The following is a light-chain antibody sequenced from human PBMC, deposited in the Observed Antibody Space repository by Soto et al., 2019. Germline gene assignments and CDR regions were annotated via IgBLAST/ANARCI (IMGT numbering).Light chain of an antibody. CDR3: QTWGTGPFV. V-gene: IGLV4-69*01. CDR1: SGHSSYA. Sequence: QAVVTQSPSASASVGASVKLTCTLSSGHSSYAIAWHQQQPEKGPRYLMKLNSDGSHSKGDGIPDRFSGSSSGAERYLTISSLQSEAEADYYCQTWGTGPFVFGTGTKLTVL. CDR2: LNSDGSH. J-gene: IGLJ1*01.